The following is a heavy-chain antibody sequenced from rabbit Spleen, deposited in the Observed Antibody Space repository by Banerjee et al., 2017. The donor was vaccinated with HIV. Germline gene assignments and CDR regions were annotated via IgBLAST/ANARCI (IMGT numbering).Heavy chain of an antibody. V-gene: IGHV1S45*01. CDR1: AFSFSYKSV. D-gene: IGHD1-1*01. Sequence: QEQLVESGGGLVKPEGSLTLSCKASAFSFSYKSVMCWVRQAPGKGLEWIACIGTSSGSTVYASWAKGRFTISKTSSTTVTLQMTSLTAADTATYFCARDLAAWNSGSYAFNLWGPGTLVTVS. CDR2: IGTSSGST. CDR3: ARDLAAWNSGSYAFNL. J-gene: IGHJ4*01.